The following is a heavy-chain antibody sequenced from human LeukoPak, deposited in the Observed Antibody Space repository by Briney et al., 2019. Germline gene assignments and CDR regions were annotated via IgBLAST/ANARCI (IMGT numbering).Heavy chain of an antibody. CDR1: GGSFSGYY. CDR3: ARGPTGGYDPPYYFDY. Sequence: PSETLSLTCAVYGGSFSGYYWSWIRQPPGKGLEWIGEINHSGSTNYNPSLKSRVTISVDTSKNQFSLKLSSVTAADTAVYYCARGPTGGYDPPYYFDYWGQGTLVTVSS. J-gene: IGHJ4*02. D-gene: IGHD7-27*01. V-gene: IGHV4-34*01. CDR2: INHSGST.